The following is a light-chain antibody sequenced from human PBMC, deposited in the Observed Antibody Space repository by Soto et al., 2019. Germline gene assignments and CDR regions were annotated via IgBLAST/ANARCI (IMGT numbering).Light chain of an antibody. CDR1: QSVSSY. V-gene: IGKV3-11*01. CDR3: QQRRNWRQYT. J-gene: IGKJ2*01. CDR2: DAS. Sequence: EIVLTQAPATRSLSPGERATLSCRASQSVSSYLAWYQQKPGQAPRLLIYDASNRATGIPARFSGSGSGTDFTLTISSLEPEDFAVYYCQQRRNWRQYTFGQGTKLEIK.